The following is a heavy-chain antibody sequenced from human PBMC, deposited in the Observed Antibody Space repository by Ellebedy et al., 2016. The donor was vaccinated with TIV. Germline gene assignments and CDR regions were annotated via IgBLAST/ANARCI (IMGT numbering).Heavy chain of an antibody. CDR2: IPYDESDK. CDR3: AKARAAAYYYYYGMDV. J-gene: IGHJ6*02. D-gene: IGHD2-2*01. Sequence: GESLKISGAASGFTFSSYGMHWVRQAPGKGLEWVAVIPYDESDKYYADSVKGRFTISRDNSKNTLYLQMNSLRAEDTAVYYCAKARAAAYYYYYGMDVWGQGTTVTVSS. CDR1: GFTFSSYG. V-gene: IGHV3-30*18.